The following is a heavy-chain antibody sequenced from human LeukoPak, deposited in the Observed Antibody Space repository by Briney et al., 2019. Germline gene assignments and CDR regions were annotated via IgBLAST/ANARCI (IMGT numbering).Heavy chain of an antibody. CDR1: GFTFYDYA. J-gene: IGHJ3*01. D-gene: IGHD1-26*01. CDR3: AKDLAVGTTPRVYAFDV. V-gene: IGHV3-9*01. CDR2: VNRNSGTI. Sequence: GRSLTLSCAASGFTFYDYAMDWVRQVPGKGLECVGFVNRNSGTIAYGDSVKGRFTISRDNARNSLYLKMNSLRTEDTALYYCAKDLAVGTTPRVYAFDVWGQGTMVTVS.